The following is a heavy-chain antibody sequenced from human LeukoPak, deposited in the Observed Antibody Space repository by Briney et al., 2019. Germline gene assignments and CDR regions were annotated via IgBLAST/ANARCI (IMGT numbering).Heavy chain of an antibody. CDR1: GGSISSGGYY. CDR2: IYYSGST. Sequence: SQTLSLTCTVSGGSISSGGYYWSWIRQHPGKGLEWIGYIYYSGSTYYNPSLKSRVTISVDTSKNQFSLKLSSVTAADTAVYYCAREGYYDILTGHPGIDPWGQGTLVTVSS. CDR3: AREGYYDILTGHPGIDP. D-gene: IGHD3-9*01. V-gene: IGHV4-31*03. J-gene: IGHJ5*02.